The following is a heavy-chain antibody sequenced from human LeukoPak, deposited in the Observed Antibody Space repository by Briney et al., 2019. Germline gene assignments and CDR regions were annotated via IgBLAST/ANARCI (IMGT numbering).Heavy chain of an antibody. V-gene: IGHV3-74*01. J-gene: IGHJ5*02. CDR1: KFSFSSYW. Sequence: PGGSLRLSCAAPKFSFSSYWMHWVRQAPGKGLVWVSRINSDGSRTNYADSVKGRFTISRDNAKNTLYLQMSSLRAEDTAVYYCARVLTGSWDWFDPWGQGTLVTVSS. CDR2: INSDGSRT. D-gene: IGHD2-8*02. CDR3: ARVLTGSWDWFDP.